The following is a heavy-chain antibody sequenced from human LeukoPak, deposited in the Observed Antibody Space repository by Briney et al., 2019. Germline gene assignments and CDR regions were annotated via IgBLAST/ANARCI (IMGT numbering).Heavy chain of an antibody. Sequence: GGSLRLSCAASGFTFSSYSMNWVRQAPGQGLEWVSSISSSSSYIYYADSVKGRFTISRDNAKNSLYLQMTSLRAEDTAVYYCARDLGGCEYYDFWSGSANDAFDIWGQGTMVTVSS. V-gene: IGHV3-21*01. J-gene: IGHJ3*02. CDR1: GFTFSSYS. CDR2: ISSSSSYI. CDR3: ARDLGGCEYYDFWSGSANDAFDI. D-gene: IGHD3-3*01.